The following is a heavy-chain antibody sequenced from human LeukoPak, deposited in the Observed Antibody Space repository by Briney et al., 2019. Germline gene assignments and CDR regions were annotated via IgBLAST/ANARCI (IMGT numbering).Heavy chain of an antibody. CDR2: IYTSGST. D-gene: IGHD2-2*01. J-gene: IGHJ4*02. Sequence: SETLSLTCTVSGGSISSYYWSWLRQPPGKGLEWIGYIYTSGSTNYNPSLKSRVTISVDTSKNQFSLKLSSVTAADTAVYYCARHGCGGTSCLDYWGQGTLVTVSS. CDR1: GGSISSYY. CDR3: ARHGCGGTSCLDY. V-gene: IGHV4-4*09.